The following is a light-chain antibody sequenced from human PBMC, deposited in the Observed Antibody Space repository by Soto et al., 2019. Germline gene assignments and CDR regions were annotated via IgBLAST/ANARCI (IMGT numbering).Light chain of an antibody. CDR1: QSVSSN. J-gene: IGKJ1*01. CDR2: GAS. Sequence: EIVLTQSPATLSLSPGERATLSCRASQSVSSNLAWYQQKPGQAPRLLIYGASSRATGIPDRFSGSGSGTVFTLTINILEPDDFAVYYCHQYGNSPQTFGQGTKVDIK. V-gene: IGKV3-20*01. CDR3: HQYGNSPQT.